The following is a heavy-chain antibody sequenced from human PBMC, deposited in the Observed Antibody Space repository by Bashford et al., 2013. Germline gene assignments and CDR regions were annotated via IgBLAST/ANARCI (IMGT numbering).Heavy chain of an antibody. CDR3: AREVCSGGTCYAGWFDP. V-gene: IGHV1-2*02. Sequence: WVRQAPGQGLEWMGWINPNSGGTNHAQKFQGRVTMTRDTSISTAYMELSRLRSDDTAVYYCAREVCSGGTCYAGWFDPWGQGTLVTVSS. CDR2: INPNSGGT. J-gene: IGHJ5*02. D-gene: IGHD2-15*01.